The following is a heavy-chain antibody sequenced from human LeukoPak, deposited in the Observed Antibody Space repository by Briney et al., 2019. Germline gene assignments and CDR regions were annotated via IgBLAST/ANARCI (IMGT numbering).Heavy chain of an antibody. CDR2: IYYSGST. Sequence: SETLSLTCTVSGGSISSYYWSWIRQPPGKGLEWIGYIYYSGSTNYNPSLKSRVTISVDTSKNQFSLKLSSVTAADTAVYYCARVWGYCGGDCSRSYYYYGMDVWGQGTTVTVSS. CDR1: GGSISSYY. D-gene: IGHD2-21*02. V-gene: IGHV4-59*12. J-gene: IGHJ6*02. CDR3: ARVWGYCGGDCSRSYYYYGMDV.